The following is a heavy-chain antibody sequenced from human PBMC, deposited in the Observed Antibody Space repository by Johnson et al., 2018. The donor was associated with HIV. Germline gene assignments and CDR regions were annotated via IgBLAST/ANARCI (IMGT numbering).Heavy chain of an antibody. V-gene: IGHV3-66*01. CDR2: IYSGGLT. D-gene: IGHD2-15*01. Sequence: VQLVESGGGVVQPGGSLRLSCAVSGFTVRNNYMSWVRQAPGKGLAWVSLIYSGGLTYYADSVKGRFTISRDNARTSLYLQMNSLRAEDTAVYYCARDQGVRRVVVFDDAFDVW. CDR1: GFTVRNNY. CDR3: ARDQGVRRVVVFDDAFDV. J-gene: IGHJ3*01.